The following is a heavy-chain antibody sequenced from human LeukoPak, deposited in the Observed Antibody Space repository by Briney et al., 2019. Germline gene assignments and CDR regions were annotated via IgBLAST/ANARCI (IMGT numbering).Heavy chain of an antibody. V-gene: IGHV3-74*01. J-gene: IGHJ4*02. CDR3: ARISSGWYSDY. D-gene: IGHD6-19*01. CDR1: GFTFSSYW. Sequence: GGSLRLPCAASGFTFSSYWMHWVRQAPGKGLVWVSRINSDGSRTSYADSVKGRFTISRDNAKNTLNLQMNSLRAEDTAVYYCARISSGWYSDYWGQGTLVTVSA. CDR2: INSDGSRT.